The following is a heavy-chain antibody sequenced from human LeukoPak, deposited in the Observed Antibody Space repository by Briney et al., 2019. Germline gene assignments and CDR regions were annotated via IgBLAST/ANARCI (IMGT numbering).Heavy chain of an antibody. Sequence: ASVKVSCKASGYTFTSYYMHWVRQAPGQGLEWMGIINPSGGSTSYAQKFQGRVTMTRDTSTSTVYMELSSLRSEDTAVYYCVPTKLQTDAFDIWGQGTTVTVSS. CDR2: INPSGGST. D-gene: IGHD5-24*01. CDR3: VPTKLQTDAFDI. CDR1: GYTFTSYY. J-gene: IGHJ3*02. V-gene: IGHV1-46*01.